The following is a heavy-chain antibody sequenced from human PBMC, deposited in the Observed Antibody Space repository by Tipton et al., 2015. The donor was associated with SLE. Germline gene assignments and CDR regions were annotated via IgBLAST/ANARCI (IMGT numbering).Heavy chain of an antibody. CDR1: GDSISRGGYS. D-gene: IGHD6-19*01. Sequence: TLSLTCAVSGDSISRGGYSWNWVRQFPEKGLEWIGYIYYSGTTFYNPSLSSRLTISVDTSKNQFSLRLSSATAADTAFYFCARGRFSSAWYRDEHFGSWGQGTRVTVSS. CDR2: IYYSGTT. V-gene: IGHV4-31*11. CDR3: ARGRFSSAWYRDEHFGS. J-gene: IGHJ4*02.